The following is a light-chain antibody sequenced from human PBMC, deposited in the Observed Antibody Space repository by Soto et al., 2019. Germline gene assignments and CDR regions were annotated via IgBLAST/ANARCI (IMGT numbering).Light chain of an antibody. Sequence: QSVLTQPLSASGTPGQRVTISCSGSSSNIESNTVTWYQQLPGTAPKLVIYSNYDRPSGVPDRFSGSTSGTSASLVIRGLQSEDEADYYCAAWDDILNGYVFGDGTKVTVL. CDR3: AAWDDILNGYV. CDR1: SSNIESNT. CDR2: SNY. J-gene: IGLJ1*01. V-gene: IGLV1-44*01.